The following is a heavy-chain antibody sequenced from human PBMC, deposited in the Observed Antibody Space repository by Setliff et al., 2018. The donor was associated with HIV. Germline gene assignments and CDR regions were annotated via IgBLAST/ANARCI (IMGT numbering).Heavy chain of an antibody. CDR1: AYTFTAYY. D-gene: IGHD3-10*01. CDR3: ARSGSYYSPFDY. J-gene: IGHJ4*02. V-gene: IGHV1-2*02. CDR2: INPNSGGT. Sequence: GASVKVSCKAFAYTFTAYYLHWVRQAPGQGLEWMGWINPNSGGTNYAQKFQGRVTMTRDTSTSTVYMELSSLRSEDTAVYFCARSGSYYSPFDYWGQGTLVTVSS.